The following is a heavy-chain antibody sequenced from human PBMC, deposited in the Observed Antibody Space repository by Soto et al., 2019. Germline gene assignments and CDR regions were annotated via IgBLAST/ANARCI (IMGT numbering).Heavy chain of an antibody. Sequence: EVQLVESGGGLVQPGGSLRLSCAASGFTFSSYSMNWVRQAPGKGLEWVSYISSSSSTIYYADSVKGRFTISRDNAKNSLYLQMNSLRDEDTAVYYCARGNPITMIVVVAPDFDYWGQGTRVTVSS. V-gene: IGHV3-48*02. CDR2: ISSSSSTI. CDR1: GFTFSSYS. D-gene: IGHD3-22*01. CDR3: ARGNPITMIVVVAPDFDY. J-gene: IGHJ4*02.